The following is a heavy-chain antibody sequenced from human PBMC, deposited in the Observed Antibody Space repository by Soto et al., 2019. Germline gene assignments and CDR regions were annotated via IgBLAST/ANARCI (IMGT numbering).Heavy chain of an antibody. CDR2: IYHSGAT. V-gene: IGHV4-39*07. D-gene: IGHD4-17*01. Sequence: SETLSLTCSVFGDSIRSAHYFWGWVRQPPGKGLEWIGNIYHSGATFYNPYLRSRVTLSVDRTKNQFSLKLSSVTAADTAVYYCASCTHDYGDFDAIDFWGQGTMVTVSS. CDR1: GDSIRSAHYF. J-gene: IGHJ3*01. CDR3: ASCTHDYGDFDAIDF.